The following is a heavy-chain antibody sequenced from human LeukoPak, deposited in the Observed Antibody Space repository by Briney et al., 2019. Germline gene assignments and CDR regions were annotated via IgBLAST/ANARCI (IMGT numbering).Heavy chain of an antibody. CDR1: GFTLGRHD. Sequence: GGSLRLSCTASGFTLGRHDMHWVRQTTGEGLEWVAALSSGSQTFYAGSVKGRFTVSREDAKNSLYLQMNSLRAGDTAVYYCVREARGYHYTYFDYWGQGTLVTVSS. CDR2: LSSGSQT. D-gene: IGHD5-18*01. V-gene: IGHV3-13*01. J-gene: IGHJ4*02. CDR3: VREARGYHYTYFDY.